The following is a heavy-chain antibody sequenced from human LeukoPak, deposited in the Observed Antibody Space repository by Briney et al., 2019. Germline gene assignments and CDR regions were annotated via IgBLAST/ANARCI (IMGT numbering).Heavy chain of an antibody. Sequence: ASVKVSCKASGYTFTSYGISWVRQAPGQGLEWMGWISAYNGNTNYAQKLQGRVTMTTDTSTSTAYMELRSLRSDDTAVYYCARDADLTAMGAPGPNYWGQGTLVTVSS. J-gene: IGHJ4*02. V-gene: IGHV1-18*01. D-gene: IGHD1-26*01. CDR2: ISAYNGNT. CDR1: GYTFTSYG. CDR3: ARDADLTAMGAPGPNY.